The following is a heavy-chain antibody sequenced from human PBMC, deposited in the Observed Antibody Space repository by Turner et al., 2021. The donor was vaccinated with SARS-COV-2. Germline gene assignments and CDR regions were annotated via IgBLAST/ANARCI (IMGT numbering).Heavy chain of an antibody. CDR2: ISYDGSNK. CDR1: GFTCSSYG. Sequence: QVQLVQPGGGVVQPGRSLRLSCAASGFTCSSYGMHWVRQAPGKGLAWVALISYDGSNKYYADSVKDRFTISRDNSKNTLYLQMNSLRAEDTAVYYCAKTIGSYYDSSGYYQYFDYWGQGTLVTVSS. J-gene: IGHJ4*02. CDR3: AKTIGSYYDSSGYYQYFDY. D-gene: IGHD3-22*01. V-gene: IGHV3-30*18.